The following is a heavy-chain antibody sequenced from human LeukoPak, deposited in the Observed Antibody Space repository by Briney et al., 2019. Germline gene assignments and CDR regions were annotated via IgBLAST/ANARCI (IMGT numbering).Heavy chain of an antibody. J-gene: IGHJ4*02. V-gene: IGHV3-21*01. D-gene: IGHD2-8*01. CDR2: ISSSSSYI. Sequence: GGSLRLSCAASGFTFSSHSMNWVRQVPGKGLEWVSSISSSSSYIYYADSVKGRFTISRDNAKNSLYLQMNSLRAEDTAVYYCARDRFCTTDRCSDYWGQGTLVTVSS. CDR3: ARDRFCTTDRCSDY. CDR1: GFTFSSHS.